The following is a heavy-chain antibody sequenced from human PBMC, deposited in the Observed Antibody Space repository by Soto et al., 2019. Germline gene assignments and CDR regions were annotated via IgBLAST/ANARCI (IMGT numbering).Heavy chain of an antibody. J-gene: IGHJ5*01. V-gene: IGHV3-48*01. CDR3: ARRYYDSSGYPA. D-gene: IGHD3-22*01. CDR1: GFTVCIYW. CDR2: INNSGSST. Sequence: PGGSLGLSCAASGFTVCIYWMSWVRQAPGKGLEWIAHINNSGSSTFYADSVEGRFTISRDNAKNLVYLQMNSLRAEDTAVYYCARRYYDSSGYPAWGHGTLVTVSS.